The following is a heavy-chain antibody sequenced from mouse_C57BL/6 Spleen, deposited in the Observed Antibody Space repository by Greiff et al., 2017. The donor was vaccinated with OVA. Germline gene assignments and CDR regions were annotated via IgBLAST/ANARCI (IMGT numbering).Heavy chain of an antibody. Sequence: QVHVKQPGTELVKPGASVKLSCKASGYTFTSYWMHWVKQRPGQGLEWIGNINPSNGGTNYNEKFKSKATLTVDKSSSTAYMQLSSLTSEDSAVYYCARGGYDGYSHFDYWGQGTTLTVSS. D-gene: IGHD2-3*01. J-gene: IGHJ2*01. CDR2: INPSNGGT. V-gene: IGHV1-53*01. CDR1: GYTFTSYW. CDR3: ARGGYDGYSHFDY.